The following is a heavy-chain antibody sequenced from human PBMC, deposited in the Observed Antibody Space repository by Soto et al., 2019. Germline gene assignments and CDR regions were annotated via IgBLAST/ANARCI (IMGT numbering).Heavy chain of an antibody. CDR3: ARGTSSLCFDY. CDR1: GFTFSSYW. Sequence: PGGSLRLSCAASGFTFSSYWMHWVRQAPGKGLVWVSHINSDGSSTSYADSVKGRFTISRDNAKNTLYLQMNSLRVEDTAVYYCARGTSSLCFDYWGQGTLVTVSS. CDR2: INSDGSST. J-gene: IGHJ4*02. D-gene: IGHD6-13*01. V-gene: IGHV3-74*01.